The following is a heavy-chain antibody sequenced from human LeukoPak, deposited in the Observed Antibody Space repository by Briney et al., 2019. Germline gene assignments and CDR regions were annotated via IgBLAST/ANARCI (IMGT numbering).Heavy chain of an antibody. CDR2: ISGSANRT. V-gene: IGHV3-23*01. CDR1: GFTFTSYA. CDR3: ARGNIGGDY. D-gene: IGHD5-12*01. Sequence: GGSLRLSCAVSGFTFTSYAISWVRQAPGKGLEWVSTISGSANRTYYADSVKGRFTISRDNSKNTLYLQMNSLRAEDTAVYYCARGNIGGDYWGQGTLVTVSS. J-gene: IGHJ4*02.